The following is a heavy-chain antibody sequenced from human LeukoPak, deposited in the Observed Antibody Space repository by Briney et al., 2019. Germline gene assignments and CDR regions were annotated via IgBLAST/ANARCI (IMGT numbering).Heavy chain of an antibody. Sequence: PGGSLRLSCAASGFTFSGFRMNWVRQAPGKGLEWVAVIWYDGSDKYHADSVKGRFTISRDNAKNSLYLQMNSLRAEDTAVYYCARDLYGDYSPFDYWGQGTLVTVSS. V-gene: IGHV3-33*08. D-gene: IGHD4-17*01. CDR3: ARDLYGDYSPFDY. J-gene: IGHJ4*02. CDR1: GFTFSGFR. CDR2: IWYDGSDK.